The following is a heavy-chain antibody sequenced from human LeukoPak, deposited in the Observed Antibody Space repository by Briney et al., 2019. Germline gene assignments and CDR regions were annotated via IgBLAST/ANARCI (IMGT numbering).Heavy chain of an antibody. Sequence: GGSLRLSCAASGFTFSSYAMHWVRQAPGKGLEWVAFIRYDGSNKYYADSVKGRFTISRDNSKNTLYLQMNSLRAEDTAVYYCARAGRRVVPAAHFDYWGQGTLVTVSS. V-gene: IGHV3-30*02. CDR3: ARAGRRVVPAAHFDY. CDR1: GFTFSSYA. J-gene: IGHJ4*02. CDR2: IRYDGSNK. D-gene: IGHD2-2*01.